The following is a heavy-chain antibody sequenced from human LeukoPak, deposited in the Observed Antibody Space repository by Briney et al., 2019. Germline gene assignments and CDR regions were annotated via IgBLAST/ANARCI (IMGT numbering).Heavy chain of an antibody. V-gene: IGHV4-59*08. CDR2: IHYSGSP. J-gene: IGHJ5*02. CDR3: ARHSNWNAGIDWFDP. D-gene: IGHD1-20*01. Sequence: SETLSLTCTVSGGSNYWSWIRQPPGKGLEWIAYIHYSGSPHYNPSLKSRVTISIDTSKNQLSLNLNSVTAADTAVYYCARHSNWNAGIDWFDPWGQGTQVTVSS. CDR1: GGSNY.